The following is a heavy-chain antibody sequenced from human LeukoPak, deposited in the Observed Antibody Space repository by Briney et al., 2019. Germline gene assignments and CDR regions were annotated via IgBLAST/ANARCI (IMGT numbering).Heavy chain of an antibody. V-gene: IGHV4-39*01. CDR1: GGSISSSSYY. J-gene: IGHJ4*02. CDR3: ARSSSSSFDY. Sequence: SETLSLTCTVSGGSISSSSYYWGWIRQPPGKGLEWIGSIYYSGSTYYNPSLKSRVTISVDTSKNQFSLKLSSVTAADTAVYYCARSSSSSFDYWGQGTLVTVSS. D-gene: IGHD6-6*01. CDR2: IYYSGST.